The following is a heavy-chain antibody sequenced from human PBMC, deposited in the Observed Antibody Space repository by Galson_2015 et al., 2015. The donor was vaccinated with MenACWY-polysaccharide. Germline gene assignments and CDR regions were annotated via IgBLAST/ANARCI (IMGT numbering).Heavy chain of an antibody. CDR3: ARDQGETFTVPGAMAH. D-gene: IGHD2/OR15-2a*01. CDR1: GYTFSTYD. J-gene: IGHJ4*02. V-gene: IGHV1-18*04. Sequence: SVKVSCKASGYTFSTYDITWVRQAPGQGLEWLGRISTSRGDTSYDQEFQGRVLMTKDTSAAHFFFGLRGLTSDDTAVYFCARDQGETFTVPGAMAHRGQGTLVIVSS. CDR2: ISTSRGDT.